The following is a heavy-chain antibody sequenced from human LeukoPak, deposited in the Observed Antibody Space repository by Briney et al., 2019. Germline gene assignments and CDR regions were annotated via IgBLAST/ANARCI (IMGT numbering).Heavy chain of an antibody. J-gene: IGHJ4*02. CDR2: IDWDDEK. CDR3: ARGAGSYGLSFDY. V-gene: IGHV2-70*04. D-gene: IGHD1-26*01. CDR1: GFSLSTSGMR. Sequence: SGPALVHPTPTLTLTCTFSGFSLSTSGMRVSWIHQPPGKALEWLARIDWDDEKFYSTSLKTRLTISNDTSKTQVVLTRTNMDPVDTATYYCARGAGSYGLSFDYWGQGTLVTVSS.